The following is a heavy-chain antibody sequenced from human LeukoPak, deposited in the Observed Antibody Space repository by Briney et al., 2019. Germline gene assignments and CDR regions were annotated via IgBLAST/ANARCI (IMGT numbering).Heavy chain of an antibody. D-gene: IGHD4-11*01. CDR1: DDSITMYY. V-gene: IGHV4-59*01. CDR3: ARGRVSSSTWYSTYYYFFYMDF. J-gene: IGHJ6*03. Sequence: SSETLSLTCTVSDDSITMYYWTWIRQPPGKGLEWIGYVDHTGSTKFNPSLNGRVSISRDTSNNFFSLRLRSVTAADTAVYFCARGRVSSSTWYSTYYYFFYMDFWGKGTTVTVSS. CDR2: VDHTGST.